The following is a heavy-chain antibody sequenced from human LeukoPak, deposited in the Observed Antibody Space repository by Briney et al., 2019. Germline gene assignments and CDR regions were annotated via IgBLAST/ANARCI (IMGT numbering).Heavy chain of an antibody. CDR3: AREHDWSDFDY. CDR2: ISYRGTN. CDR1: GGSVSSGVYY. J-gene: IGHJ4*02. V-gene: IGHV4-61*08. D-gene: IGHD3-3*01. Sequence: SETLSLTCTVSGGSVSSGVYYWSWVRQPPGEGLEWIGYISYRGTNNYSPSLKSRVTISADAAKNQFSLKMNSVTAADTAIYYCAREHDWSDFDYWGQGALVTVSS.